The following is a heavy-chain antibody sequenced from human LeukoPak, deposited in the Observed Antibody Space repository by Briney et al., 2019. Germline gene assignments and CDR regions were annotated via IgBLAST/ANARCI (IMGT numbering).Heavy chain of an antibody. J-gene: IGHJ6*03. D-gene: IGHD3-3*01. V-gene: IGHV3-23*01. CDR3: AKAAGMVITFRYYYMDV. CDR2: ISGSGGGT. CDR1: RVTFSNYA. Sequence: GGSLRLSCAASRVTFSNYAMSWVRQAPGKGLEWVAGISGSGGGTYYADSVKGRFTISRDNSRNTLYLQMNSLRVEDTAVYYCAKAAGMVITFRYYYMDVWGKGTTVTVS.